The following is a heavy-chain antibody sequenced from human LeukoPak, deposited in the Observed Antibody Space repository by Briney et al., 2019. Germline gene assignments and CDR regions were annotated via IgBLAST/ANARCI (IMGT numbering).Heavy chain of an antibody. J-gene: IGHJ6*04. CDR2: ISSSSPTI. V-gene: IGHV3-48*01. Sequence: GGSLRLSCAASGFTFSNYDMNWVRQAPGKGLEWVSYISSSSPTIYYADSVRGRFTISRDNSKNTLYLQMNSLRAEDTAVYYCARVRSRTMDVWGKGTTVTISS. D-gene: IGHD1-1*01. CDR3: ARVRSRTMDV. CDR1: GFTFSNYD.